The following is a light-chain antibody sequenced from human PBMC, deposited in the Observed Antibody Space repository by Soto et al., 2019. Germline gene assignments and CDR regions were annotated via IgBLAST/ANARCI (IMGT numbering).Light chain of an antibody. CDR3: QQYNNWPLT. V-gene: IGKV3-15*01. J-gene: IGKJ4*01. CDR2: DTS. Sequence: EVVMTQSPTTLSVSPGQGLTLSCRASQGIGDTLAWYQHKPGQTPRLISYDTSTRATGIPVRFSGSGSGTDFTLTISSLKSEDFEVYYCQQYNNWPLTFGGGTKVDIK. CDR1: QGIGDT.